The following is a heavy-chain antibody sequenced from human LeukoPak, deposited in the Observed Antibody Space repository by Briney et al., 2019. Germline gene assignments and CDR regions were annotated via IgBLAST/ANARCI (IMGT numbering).Heavy chain of an antibody. J-gene: IGHJ4*02. D-gene: IGHD2-15*01. CDR3: ARGLGGYCSGGSCYSSRVIDY. Sequence: SETLSLTCAVYGGSFSGYYWSWIRQPPGKGLEWIGEINHSGSTNYNPSLKSRVTISVDTSNNQFSLKLSSVTAADTAVYYCARGLGGYCSGGSCYSSRVIDYWGQGTLVTVSS. CDR1: GGSFSGYY. CDR2: INHSGST. V-gene: IGHV4-34*01.